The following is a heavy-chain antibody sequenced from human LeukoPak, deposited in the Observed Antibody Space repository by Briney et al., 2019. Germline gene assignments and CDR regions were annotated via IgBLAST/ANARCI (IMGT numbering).Heavy chain of an antibody. Sequence: GGSLRLSCTASGFTFSDYDIHWVRQATGKGLEWVSAIDTAGDTYYADSVKGRFTISRENAKNSFYLQMNSLRAEDTAVYYCARKWVDEYYYYYYMDVWGKGTTVTISS. CDR1: GFTFSDYD. D-gene: IGHD1-26*01. CDR2: IDTAGDT. CDR3: ARKWVDEYYYYYYMDV. V-gene: IGHV3-13*01. J-gene: IGHJ6*03.